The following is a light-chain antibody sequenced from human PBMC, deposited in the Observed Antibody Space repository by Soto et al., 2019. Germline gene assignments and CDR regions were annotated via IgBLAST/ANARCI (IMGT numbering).Light chain of an antibody. CDR1: ESIGAY. CDR2: GAF. Sequence: EVVLTQSPATLSLSPGERATLSCRASESIGAYLAWYQHRPGQPPRLLIFGAFTRAAGVPARFSGSGSGTEFTLTISSLQSEDSAVYFCQQYSNWPKTFGQGTKVEIK. V-gene: IGKV3-15*01. J-gene: IGKJ1*01. CDR3: QQYSNWPKT.